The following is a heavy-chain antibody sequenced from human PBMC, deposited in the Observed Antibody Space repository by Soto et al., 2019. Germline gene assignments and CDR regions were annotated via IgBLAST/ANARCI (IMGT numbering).Heavy chain of an antibody. J-gene: IGHJ4*02. V-gene: IGHV1-2*02. CDR1: GYNFIGYY. D-gene: IGHD3-3*01. CDR2: INPNTGDT. CDR3: ARERFLDSDY. Sequence: ASGKVSCKTSGYNFIGYYMHWVRQAPGQGLEWMGWINPNTGDTNYAQKYQGRVIMTRDTSISTAYMEVRRLRSDDTAMYFCARERFLDSDYWGQGTLVTVSS.